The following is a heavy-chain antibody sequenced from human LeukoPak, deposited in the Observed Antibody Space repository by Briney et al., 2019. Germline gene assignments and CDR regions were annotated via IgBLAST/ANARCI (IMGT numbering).Heavy chain of an antibody. CDR2: MYYSGST. Sequence: SETLSLTCTVSGGAISTITYYWGWIRQPPGKGLEWVGHMYYSGSTYYNPSLTSRVTISVDTSKNQFSLKLSSVTAADTAVYYCARHKDYYYSYMDVWGQGTLVTVSS. CDR3: ARHKDYYYSYMDV. V-gene: IGHV4-39*01. CDR1: GGAISTITYY. J-gene: IGHJ6*03.